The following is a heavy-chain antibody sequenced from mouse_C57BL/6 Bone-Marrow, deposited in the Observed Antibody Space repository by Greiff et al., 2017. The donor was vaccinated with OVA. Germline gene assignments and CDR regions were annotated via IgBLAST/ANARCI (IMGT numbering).Heavy chain of an antibody. D-gene: IGHD1-1*01. CDR3: AREVTTVVADY. J-gene: IGHJ2*01. CDR2: IHPNSGST. CDR1: GYTFTSYW. V-gene: IGHV1-64*01. Sequence: VQLQESGAELVKPGASVKLSCKASGYTFTSYWMHWVKQRPGQGLEWIGMIHPNSGSTNYNEKFKSKATLTVDKSSSTAYMQLSSLTSEDSAVYYCAREVTTVVADYWGQGTTLTVSS.